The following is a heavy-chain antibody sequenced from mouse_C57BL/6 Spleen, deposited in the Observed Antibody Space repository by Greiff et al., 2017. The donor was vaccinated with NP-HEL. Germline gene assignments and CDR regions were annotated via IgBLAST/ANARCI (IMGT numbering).Heavy chain of an antibody. CDR1: GYTFTGYW. V-gene: IGHV1-9*01. D-gene: IGHD1-1*01. J-gene: IGHJ1*03. CDR3: AREYITTVGYFDV. Sequence: QVQLQQSGAELMKPGASVKLSCKATGYTFTGYWIEWVKQRPGHGLEWIGEILPGSGSTYYNEKFKGKATLTADKSSNTAYMQLSSLTTEDSAIYYCAREYITTVGYFDVWGTGTTVTVSS. CDR2: ILPGSGST.